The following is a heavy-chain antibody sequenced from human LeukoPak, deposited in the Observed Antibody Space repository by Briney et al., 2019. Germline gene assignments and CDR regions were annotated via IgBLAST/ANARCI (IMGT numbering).Heavy chain of an antibody. V-gene: IGHV4-30-2*01. CDR3: ARGDSSGYFFDY. Sequence: PSQTLSLTCAVSGGSISSGGYSWSWIRQPPGKGLEWIGEIYHSGSTNYNPSLKSRVTISVDKSKNQFSLKLSSVTAADTAVYYCARGDSSGYFFDYWGQGTLVTVSS. CDR2: IYHSGST. D-gene: IGHD3-22*01. J-gene: IGHJ4*02. CDR1: GGSISSGGYS.